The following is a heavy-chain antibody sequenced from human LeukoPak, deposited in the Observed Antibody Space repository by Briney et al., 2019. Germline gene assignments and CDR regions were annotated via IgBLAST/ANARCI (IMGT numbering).Heavy chain of an antibody. V-gene: IGHV2-26*01. D-gene: IGHD3-22*01. CDR3: ARIRYYYDSSGYYLFDY. J-gene: IGHJ4*02. Sequence: SGPTLVNPTETLTLTCTVSGFSLSNARMGVSWIRQPPGKALEWLAHISSNDEKSYSTSLKSRLTISKDTSKSQVVLTMTNMDPVDTATYYCARIRYYYDSSGYYLFDYWGQGTLVTVSS. CDR2: ISSNDEK. CDR1: GFSLSNARMG.